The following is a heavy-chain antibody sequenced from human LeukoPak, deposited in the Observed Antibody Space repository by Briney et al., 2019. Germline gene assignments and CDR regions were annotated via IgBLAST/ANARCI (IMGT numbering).Heavy chain of an antibody. CDR2: ISSSGTTI. J-gene: IGHJ4*02. CDR1: GFTFSSYS. D-gene: IGHD5-24*01. CDR3: ARMDRGAYNSPYYFDY. V-gene: IGHV3-48*02. Sequence: GGSLILSCAASGFTFSSYSMNWVRHTPGKGLQWVSYISSSGTTIYYADSVKGRFTIFRDNVKNSLYLQMDSLRDEDTAIYYCARMDRGAYNSPYYFDYWGQGTLVTVSS.